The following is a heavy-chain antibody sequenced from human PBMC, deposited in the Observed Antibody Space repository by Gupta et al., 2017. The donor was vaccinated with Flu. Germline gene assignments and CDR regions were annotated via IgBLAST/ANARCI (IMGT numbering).Heavy chain of an antibody. CDR2: IWYDGSNK. V-gene: IGHV3-33*01. J-gene: IGHJ4*02. CDR3: AVDQNRYNWNDLGY. Sequence: VQLVESGGGVVQPVRSLRLSCAASGFPFTRYGLDWARQAPGKGLEWVAVIWYDGSNKYYAESVKGRFTISRDNSKNTLYLQMNSLRAEDTAVYYCAVDQNRYNWNDLGYWGQGTLVTVSS. D-gene: IGHD1-1*01. CDR1: GFPFTRYG.